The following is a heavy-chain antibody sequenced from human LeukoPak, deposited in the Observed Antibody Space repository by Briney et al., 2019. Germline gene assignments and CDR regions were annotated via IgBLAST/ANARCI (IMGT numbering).Heavy chain of an antibody. CDR2: IIPIFGTA. V-gene: IGHV1-69*01. CDR3: ARGPYYYDSSGYYPLDY. Sequence: SVKVSCKASGGTFSSYAISWVRQAPGQGLEWMGGIIPIFGTANYAQKFQGRVTITADESTSTAYMELSSLRSEDTAVYYCARGPYYYDSSGYYPLDYWGQGTLSPSPQ. J-gene: IGHJ4*02. D-gene: IGHD3-22*01. CDR1: GGTFSSYA.